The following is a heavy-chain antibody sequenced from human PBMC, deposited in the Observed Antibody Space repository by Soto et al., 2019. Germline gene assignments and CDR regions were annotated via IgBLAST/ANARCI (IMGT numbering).Heavy chain of an antibody. CDR2: ISGSGGST. J-gene: IGHJ3*02. Sequence: EVQLLESGGGLVQPGGSLRLSCAASGFTFSSYAMSWVRQAPGKGLEWVSAISGSGGSTYYADSVKGRFTISRDNSKNTLDLQMNSLRAEDTAVYYCAKRYSSGWSPADAFDIWGQGTMVTVSS. V-gene: IGHV3-23*01. CDR1: GFTFSSYA. CDR3: AKRYSSGWSPADAFDI. D-gene: IGHD6-19*01.